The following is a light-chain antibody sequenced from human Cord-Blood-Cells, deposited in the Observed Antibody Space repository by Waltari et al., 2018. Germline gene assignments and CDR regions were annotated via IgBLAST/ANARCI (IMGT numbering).Light chain of an antibody. CDR2: KAS. V-gene: IGKV1-5*03. CDR1: QSISSW. Sequence: DIQMTQSPSPLSASVGYRVTITCRASQSISSWLAWYQQKPGKAPKLLIYKASSLESGVPSRFSGSGSGTEFTLTISSLQPDDFATYYCQQGFTFGPGTKVDIK. CDR3: QQGFT. J-gene: IGKJ3*01.